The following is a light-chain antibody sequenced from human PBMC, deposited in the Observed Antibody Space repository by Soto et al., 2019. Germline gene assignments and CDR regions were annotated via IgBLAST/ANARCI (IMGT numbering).Light chain of an antibody. CDR2: AAS. Sequence: QMTQSPSSLSASVGDIVTITCRASQGIRNDLAWYQQKPGRASRLLIFAASTLQSGVPSRFSGSGAGTDFTLTISSLQPEDFATYYCLQAYNYPRTFGQGTKVDIK. CDR1: QGIRND. J-gene: IGKJ1*01. V-gene: IGKV1-6*01. CDR3: LQAYNYPRT.